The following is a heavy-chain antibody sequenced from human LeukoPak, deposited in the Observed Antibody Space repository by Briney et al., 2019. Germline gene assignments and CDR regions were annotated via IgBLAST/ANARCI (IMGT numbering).Heavy chain of an antibody. CDR2: IKQDGSEK. Sequence: GGALRLSCAASGFTFSSYWMSWVRQAPGKGREGVANIKQDGSEKYYVDSVKGRFTISRDNAKNSLYLQMNSLRVEDTAVYYCARIRRGWSQNWDYWGQGTLVTVSS. V-gene: IGHV3-7*01. J-gene: IGHJ4*02. CDR3: ARIRRGWSQNWDY. CDR1: GFTFSSYW. D-gene: IGHD6-19*01.